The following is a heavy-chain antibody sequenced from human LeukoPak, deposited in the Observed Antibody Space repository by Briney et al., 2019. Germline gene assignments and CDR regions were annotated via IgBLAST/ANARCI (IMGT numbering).Heavy chain of an antibody. V-gene: IGHV4-59*01. Sequence: SETLSLTCTVSGGSITNYYWSWIRQPPGKGLEWIGYIYYSGSTNYNPSLKSRVTMSVDASNNQFSLKLSSVTAADTAVYYCARESGGWFDPWGQGTLVTVSS. D-gene: IGHD1-26*01. CDR2: IYYSGST. CDR3: ARESGGWFDP. J-gene: IGHJ5*02. CDR1: GGSITNYY.